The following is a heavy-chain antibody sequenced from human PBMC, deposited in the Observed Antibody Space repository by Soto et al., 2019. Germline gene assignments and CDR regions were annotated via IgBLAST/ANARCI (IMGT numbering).Heavy chain of an antibody. V-gene: IGHV4-59*08. D-gene: IGHD2-15*01. CDR1: GDFISSHY. Sequence: QVQLQESGPGLVKPSETLSLTCTVSGDFISSHYWSWIRQPPGKGLEWIGYVYHAGKTDSSPSLKSRVTITLDTSKNQNALSLTSVTAADTAVYYCLRPKGSAHAVWYFDLWGRGTLVTVSS. CDR3: LRPKGSAHAVWYFDL. J-gene: IGHJ2*01. CDR2: VYHAGKT.